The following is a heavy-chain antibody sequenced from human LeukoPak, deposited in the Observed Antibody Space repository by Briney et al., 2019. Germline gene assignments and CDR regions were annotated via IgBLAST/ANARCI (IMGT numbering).Heavy chain of an antibody. CDR2: IYSGGST. CDR3: AREDSAAGIDY. J-gene: IGHJ4*02. Sequence: QPGGSLRLSCAASGFTVSSNYMSWVRQAPGKGLEWVSVIYSGGSTYYADSVKGRFTISRDNSKNTLYLQMNSLRAEDTAVYYCAREDSAAGIDYWGQGTLATVSS. V-gene: IGHV3-53*01. D-gene: IGHD2-2*01. CDR1: GFTVSSNY.